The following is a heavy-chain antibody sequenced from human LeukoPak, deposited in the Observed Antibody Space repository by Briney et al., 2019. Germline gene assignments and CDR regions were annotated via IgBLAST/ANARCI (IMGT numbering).Heavy chain of an antibody. J-gene: IGHJ4*01. Sequence: GGSLRLSCAASGFSFSNSAMSWVRQAPGKGLEWVSTLSGSGITTYYADSVKGRFTISRDNSKNTLYLQMNSLRAEDTAVYYCARGIYSSGWSYFDYWGHGTLVTVSS. V-gene: IGHV3-23*01. CDR2: LSGSGITT. D-gene: IGHD6-19*01. CDR1: GFSFSNSA. CDR3: ARGIYSSGWSYFDY.